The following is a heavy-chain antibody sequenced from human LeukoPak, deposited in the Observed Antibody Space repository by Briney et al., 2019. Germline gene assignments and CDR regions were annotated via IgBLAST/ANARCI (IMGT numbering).Heavy chain of an antibody. Sequence: PGGSLRLSCAASGFTFSSYATFSHYAMSWVRQAPGKGLEWVSFISDSGRSTYYADSVRGRLTISRDNSKNTLYLQMNSLRAEDTAVYYCAKTIIVAATGGFDYWGQGTLVTVSS. CDR2: ISDSGRST. CDR1: GFTFSSYA. J-gene: IGHJ4*02. V-gene: IGHV3-23*01. D-gene: IGHD1-26*01. CDR3: AKTIIVAATGGFDY.